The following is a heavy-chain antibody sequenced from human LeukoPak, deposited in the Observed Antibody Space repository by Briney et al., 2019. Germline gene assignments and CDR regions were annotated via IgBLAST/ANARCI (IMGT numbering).Heavy chain of an antibody. D-gene: IGHD1-26*01. CDR1: GFTPPSDR. CDR3: AKGTVGAKY. CDR2: ISSGATTT. J-gene: IGHJ4*02. Sequence: GGGLGLSCAAPGFTPPSDRMNLVRQAPGEGLEWISYISSGATTTYYADSVKGRFTISRDNAGNSLYLQINSLRVDDTAVYYCAKGTVGAKYWGQGTLVIVSS. V-gene: IGHV3-48*04.